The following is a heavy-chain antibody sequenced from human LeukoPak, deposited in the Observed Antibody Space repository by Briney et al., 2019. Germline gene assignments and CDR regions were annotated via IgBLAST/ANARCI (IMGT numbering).Heavy chain of an antibody. CDR1: GITLSNYG. Sequence: GGSLRLSCAVSGITLSNYGMSWVRQAPRKGLEWGAGISGSGGSTNYADSVKGRFTSSRENAKNSLYLQMNSLRAGDTAVYYCARGDCSSTSCYSYYYYGMDVWGQGTTVTVSS. J-gene: IGHJ6*02. V-gene: IGHV3-23*01. CDR2: ISGSGGST. D-gene: IGHD2-2*01. CDR3: ARGDCSSTSCYSYYYYGMDV.